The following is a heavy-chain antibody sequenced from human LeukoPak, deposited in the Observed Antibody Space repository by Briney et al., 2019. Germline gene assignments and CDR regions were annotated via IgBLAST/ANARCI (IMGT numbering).Heavy chain of an antibody. D-gene: IGHD2-15*01. CDR2: IKQDGSEK. V-gene: IGHV3-7*05. CDR1: GFTFSSYW. Sequence: GGSLRLSCAASGFTFSSYWMSWVRQAPGKGLEWVANIKQDGSEKYYVDSVKGRFTISRDNAKNSLYLQMSSLRAEDTAVYYCARVVVVAAGSWFDPWGQGTLVTVSS. CDR3: ARVVVVAAGSWFDP. J-gene: IGHJ5*02.